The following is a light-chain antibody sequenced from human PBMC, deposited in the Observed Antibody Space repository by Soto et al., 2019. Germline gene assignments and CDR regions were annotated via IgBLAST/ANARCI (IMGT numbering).Light chain of an antibody. J-gene: IGLJ3*02. Sequence: QSVLTQPPSVSGAPGQRVTISCTGNNSNIGSGYGLHWYQQLPGMAPKLLIYGDNTRPSGVPDRFSGSRSGTSASLAITGLLTEDEADYYCQSYDSTLSASVFGGGTKLTVL. CDR1: NSNIGSGYG. V-gene: IGLV1-40*01. CDR2: GDN. CDR3: QSYDSTLSASV.